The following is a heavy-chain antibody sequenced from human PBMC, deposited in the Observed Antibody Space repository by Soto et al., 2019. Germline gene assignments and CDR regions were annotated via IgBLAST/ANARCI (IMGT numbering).Heavy chain of an antibody. CDR2: IHYSGST. CDR3: TRGGDAYKNGH. J-gene: IGHJ4*02. V-gene: IGHV4-61*01. D-gene: IGHD2-21*01. Sequence: QVQLQESGPGLVKPSETLSLTCTVPGGSVSIGTYYWSWIRQPPEKGLEWIGFIHYSGSTNYNPSRQSRVPMSVDTSKTQFSLKLTSVNAADTAVYYCTRGGDAYKNGHWGQGTLVTVSS. CDR1: GGSVSIGTYY.